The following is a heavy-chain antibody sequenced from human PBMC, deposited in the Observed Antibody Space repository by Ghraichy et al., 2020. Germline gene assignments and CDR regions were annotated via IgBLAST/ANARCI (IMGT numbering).Heavy chain of an antibody. J-gene: IGHJ4*02. CDR2: IYTSGSP. V-gene: IGHV4-4*09. CDR1: GGSISSYL. D-gene: IGHD3-22*01. Sequence: SETLSLTCTVSGGSISSYLWSWVRQPPGKGLEWIGYIYTSGSPNYNPSLKSRVSMSVDTSKNQFSLKLSSVTAADTAVYYCARHRGNYEGTGIDYWGQGTLVTVSS. CDR3: ARHRGNYEGTGIDY.